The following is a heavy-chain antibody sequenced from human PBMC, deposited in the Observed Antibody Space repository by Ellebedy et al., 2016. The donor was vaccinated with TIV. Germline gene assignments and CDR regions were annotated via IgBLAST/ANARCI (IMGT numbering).Heavy chain of an antibody. V-gene: IGHV3-30*03. CDR2: IAQDGSRN. J-gene: IGHJ4*02. Sequence: GESLKISCAASGFTFSSSDMHWVRQAPGKGPEWVAHIAQDGSRNYDADSVKGRFTFSRDNSKNTLYLQMNSLRAEDTAVYYCARDAGVVAATPLWGQGTLVTVSS. CDR3: ARDAGVVAATPL. D-gene: IGHD2-15*01. CDR1: GFTFSSSD.